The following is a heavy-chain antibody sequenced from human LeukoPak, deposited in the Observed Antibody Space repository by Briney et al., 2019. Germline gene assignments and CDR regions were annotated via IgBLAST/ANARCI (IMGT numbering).Heavy chain of an antibody. Sequence: GGSLRLSCAASGFTVSSNYMSWVRQAPGKGLEWVSVIYSGGSTYYADSVKGRFTISRDNSKNTLYLQMNSLRAEDTAVYYCARSRGSSWYSTWGQGTLVTVSS. CDR1: GFTVSSNY. J-gene: IGHJ4*02. D-gene: IGHD6-13*01. CDR2: IYSGGST. CDR3: ARSRGSSWYST. V-gene: IGHV3-66*02.